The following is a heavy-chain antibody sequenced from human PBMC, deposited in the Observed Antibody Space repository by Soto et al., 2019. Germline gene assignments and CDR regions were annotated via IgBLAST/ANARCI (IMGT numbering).Heavy chain of an antibody. V-gene: IGHV1-69*01. Sequence: QVQLVQSGAEVKKPGSSVKVSCKASGGTFSSYAISWVRQAPGQGLEWMGGIIPIFGTANYAQKFQGRVTITADESTSTAYMELSSLRSEDTAVYYCARVMDRITIFGVALNWFDPWGQGTLVTVSS. CDR3: ARVMDRITIFGVALNWFDP. CDR1: GGTFSSYA. CDR2: IIPIFGTA. J-gene: IGHJ5*02. D-gene: IGHD3-3*01.